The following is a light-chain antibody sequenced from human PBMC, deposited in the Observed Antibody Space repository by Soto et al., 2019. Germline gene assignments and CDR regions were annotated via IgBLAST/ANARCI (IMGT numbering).Light chain of an antibody. J-gene: IGLJ3*02. V-gene: IGLV1-44*01. CDR3: ATWDVSLNIWV. Sequence: QSVLTQPPSASGTPGQRVTISCSGSSSNIGSYTVNWYQQFPGMAPKLLIYNNNQRPSGVPDRFSGSKSGTAASLAISGLQSDDEATYHCATWDVSLNIWVFGGGTKLTVL. CDR1: SSNIGSYT. CDR2: NNN.